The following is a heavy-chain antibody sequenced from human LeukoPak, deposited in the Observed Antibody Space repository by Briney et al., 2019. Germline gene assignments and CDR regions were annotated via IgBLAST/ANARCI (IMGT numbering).Heavy chain of an antibody. CDR1: GYTFTGYY. CDR2: INPNSGGT. Sequence: ASVKVSCKASGYTFTGYYMHWVRQAPGQGLEWMGWINPNSGGTNYAQKFQGRVTMTRDTSISTAYMELSRLRSDDTAVYYCARVDGLSGDHSPFDYWGQGTLVTVSS. D-gene: IGHD7-27*01. V-gene: IGHV1-2*02. J-gene: IGHJ4*02. CDR3: ARVDGLSGDHSPFDY.